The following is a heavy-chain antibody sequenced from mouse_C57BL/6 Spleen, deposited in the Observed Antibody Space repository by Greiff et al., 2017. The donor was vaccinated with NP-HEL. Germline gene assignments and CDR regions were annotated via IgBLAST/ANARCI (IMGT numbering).Heavy chain of an antibody. D-gene: IGHD4-1*01. CDR3: ARAVTGAWFAY. V-gene: IGHV5-4*03. CDR2: ISDGGSYT. J-gene: IGHJ3*01. CDR1: GFTFSSYA. Sequence: EVMLVESGGGLVKPGGSLKLSCAASGFTFSSYAMSWVRQTPEKRLAWVATISDGGSYTYYPDNVKGRFTISRDNAKNNLYLQMSHLKSEDTAMYYCARAVTGAWFAYWGQGTLVTVSA.